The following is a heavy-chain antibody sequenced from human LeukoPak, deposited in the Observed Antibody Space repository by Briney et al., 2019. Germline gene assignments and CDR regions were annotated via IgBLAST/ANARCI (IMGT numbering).Heavy chain of an antibody. CDR3: ARVGSGGNCYDV. V-gene: IGHV3-23*01. CDR2: ISGSGGST. Sequence: GGSLRLSCAASGFTFSSYAMSWVRQAPGKGLEWVSAISGSGGSTYYADSVKGRFTISRDNSKNTLYLQMNTLRAEDTAVYYCARVGSGGNCYDVWGQGTTVTVSS. D-gene: IGHD2-15*01. CDR1: GFTFSSYA. J-gene: IGHJ6*02.